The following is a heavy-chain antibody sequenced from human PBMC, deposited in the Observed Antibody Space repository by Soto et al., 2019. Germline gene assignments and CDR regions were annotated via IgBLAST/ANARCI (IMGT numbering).Heavy chain of an antibody. V-gene: IGHV1-69*13. CDR1: GGTFSSYA. CDR2: IIPIFGTA. J-gene: IGHJ5*02. D-gene: IGHD2-2*01. CDR3: AIFLYQLLSGSWFDP. Sequence: GASVKVSCKASGGTFSSYAISWVRQAPGQGLEWMGGIIPIFGTANYAQKFQGRVTITADESTSTAYMELSSLRSEDTAVYYCAIFLYQLLSGSWFDPWGQGTLVTVSS.